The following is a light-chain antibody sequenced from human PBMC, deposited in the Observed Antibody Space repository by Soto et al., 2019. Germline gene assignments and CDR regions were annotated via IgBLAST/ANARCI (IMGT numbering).Light chain of an antibody. V-gene: IGKV1-5*01. CDR3: QQFSLYWV. CDR1: QDIHRW. CDR2: SAD. J-gene: IGKJ1*01. Sequence: DIQMTQSPSTLSASVGDRVTITCRASQDIHRWLAWYQQRPGKAPKILIYSADTLESGVPSRFSGSGYGTEFILTISSLQPDDFATYYCQQFSLYWVFGQGTKV.